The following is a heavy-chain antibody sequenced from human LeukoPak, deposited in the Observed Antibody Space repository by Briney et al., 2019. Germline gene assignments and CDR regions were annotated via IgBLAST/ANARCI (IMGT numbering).Heavy chain of an antibody. V-gene: IGHV1-69*04. D-gene: IGHD2-15*01. Sequence: SVKVSCKASGGTFSSYAISWVRQAPGQGLEWMGRIIPILGIANYAQKFQGRVTITADKSTSTAYMELSSLRSEDTAVYYCAGGYCSGGSCYNFDYWGQGTLVTGSS. CDR2: IIPILGIA. J-gene: IGHJ4*02. CDR1: GGTFSSYA. CDR3: AGGYCSGGSCYNFDY.